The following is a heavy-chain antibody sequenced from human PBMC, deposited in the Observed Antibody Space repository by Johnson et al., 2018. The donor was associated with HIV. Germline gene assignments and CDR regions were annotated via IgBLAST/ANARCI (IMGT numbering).Heavy chain of an antibody. CDR2: ISYDGSNK. Sequence: VQLVESGGGVVQPGRSLRLSCAASGFTFSSYAMHWVRQAPGKGLEWVAVISYDGSNKYYAYSVKGRFTISRDNSKNTLYLEMNSLRAEDTAVYYCAKDIRLWEHDAFDIWGQGTMVTVSS. V-gene: IGHV3-30*04. D-gene: IGHD1-26*01. CDR1: GFTFSSYA. J-gene: IGHJ3*02. CDR3: AKDIRLWEHDAFDI.